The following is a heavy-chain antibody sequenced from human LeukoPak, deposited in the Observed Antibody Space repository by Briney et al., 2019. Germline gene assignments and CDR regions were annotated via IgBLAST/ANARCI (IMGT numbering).Heavy chain of an antibody. D-gene: IGHD6-13*01. CDR1: GYSFTSYW. CDR2: IYPGDSDT. CDR3: ATSSPEYSSTLEGPDVFDI. Sequence: GESLKISCKGSGYSFTSYWIGWVRQMPGKGLEWMGIIYPGDSDTRYSPSFQGPVTISVDKSSSTAYLQWSSLKPSGTAMYYCATSSPEYSSTLEGPDVFDIWGQGTMVIVSS. J-gene: IGHJ3*02. V-gene: IGHV5-51*01.